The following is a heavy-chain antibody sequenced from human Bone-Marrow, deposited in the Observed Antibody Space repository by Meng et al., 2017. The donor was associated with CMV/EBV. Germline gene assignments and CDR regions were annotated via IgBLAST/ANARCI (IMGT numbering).Heavy chain of an antibody. CDR3: AKDQGVYLSGWFDP. Sequence: GGSLRLSCAASGFTFSSYEMNWVRQAPGKGLEWVSYISSSGSTYYADSVKGRFTISRDNSKNTQYLQMNSLRAEDTAVYYCAKDQGVYLSGWFDPWGQGTLVTFYS. V-gene: IGHV3-23*01. J-gene: IGHJ5*02. CDR2: ISSSGST. D-gene: IGHD2-8*01. CDR1: GFTFSSYE.